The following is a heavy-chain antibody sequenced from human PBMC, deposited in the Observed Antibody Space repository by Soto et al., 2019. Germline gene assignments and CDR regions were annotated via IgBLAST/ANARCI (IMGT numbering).Heavy chain of an antibody. CDR3: ANMDYGDDGTGAFDI. CDR2: IKQDGSEN. V-gene: IGHV3-7*01. Sequence: EVQLVESGGGLVQPGGSLRLSCAASGFTFRSYWMSWVRQTPGKGLEWVANIKQDGSENYYVDSVKGRFTISRDNAENSQYLQMKSLRVDDTAVYYCANMDYGDDGTGAFDIWGQGTMVTVSS. CDR1: GFTFRSYW. D-gene: IGHD4-17*01. J-gene: IGHJ3*02.